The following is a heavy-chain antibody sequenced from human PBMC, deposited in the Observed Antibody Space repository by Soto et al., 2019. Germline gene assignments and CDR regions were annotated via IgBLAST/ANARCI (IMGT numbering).Heavy chain of an antibody. Sequence: ASVKVSCKASGYTFTGYYMHWVRQAPGQGLEWMGWINPNSGGTNYAQKFQGRVTMTRDTSISTAYMELSRLRSDDTAVYYCAREGEDSSGWYGMDVWGQGTTVTVSS. CDR1: GYTFTGYY. V-gene: IGHV1-2*02. J-gene: IGHJ6*02. CDR3: AREGEDSSGWYGMDV. D-gene: IGHD6-19*01. CDR2: INPNSGGT.